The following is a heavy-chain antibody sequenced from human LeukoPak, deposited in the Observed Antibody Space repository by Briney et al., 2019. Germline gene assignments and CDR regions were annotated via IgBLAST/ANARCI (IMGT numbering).Heavy chain of an antibody. D-gene: IGHD5/OR15-5a*01. V-gene: IGHV3-23*01. CDR3: GKARGSSVYEQFDY. CDR2: ISTSGRAT. J-gene: IGHJ4*02. Sequence: GGSLRLSCAASGFAFSTYAMTWVRQAPEKGLQWVSTISTSGRATYYADSVEGRFTISRDNSKNTLYLQMNSLRADDTAVYYCGKARGSSVYEQFDYWGQGTQVTVSP. CDR1: GFAFSTYA.